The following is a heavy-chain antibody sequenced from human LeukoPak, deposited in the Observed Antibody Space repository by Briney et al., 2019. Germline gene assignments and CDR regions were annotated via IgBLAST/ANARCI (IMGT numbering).Heavy chain of an antibody. V-gene: IGHV3-74*01. CDR3: ARDHGDY. J-gene: IGHJ4*02. CDR2: INSEGSST. CDR1: GFTFSSRW. Sequence: PGGSLRLSCAASGFTFSSRWMHWVRQVPRKGLVWVSRINSEGSSTSYADSVKGRFTISRDNAKNTLYLQMNSLRAEDTAVYYCARDHGDYWGQGTLVTVSS.